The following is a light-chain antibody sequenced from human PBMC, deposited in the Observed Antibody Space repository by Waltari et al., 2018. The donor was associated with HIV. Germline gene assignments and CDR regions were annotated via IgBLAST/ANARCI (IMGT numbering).Light chain of an antibody. Sequence: SVLSPPTSASAAPWQSVIISCTGSSSTTGAPEVFYWYQQLPGAVPNVLIYGNTNRPSGVPDRFSGSKSGASASLAIAGLQTDDEADYYCQSYDNSLNAVVFGGGTRLTVL. J-gene: IGLJ2*01. CDR3: QSYDNSLNAVV. CDR1: SSTTGAPEV. V-gene: IGLV1-40*01. CDR2: GNT.